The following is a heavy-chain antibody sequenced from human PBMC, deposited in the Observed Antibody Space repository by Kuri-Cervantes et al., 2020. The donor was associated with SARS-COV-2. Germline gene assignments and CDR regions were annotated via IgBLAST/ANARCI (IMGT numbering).Heavy chain of an antibody. CDR2: INHSGST. D-gene: IGHD6-6*01. CDR1: GGSFSGYY. CDR3: ARGSSSSPFRHYYYYGMDV. J-gene: IGHJ6*02. Sequence: SETLSLTCAVYGGSFSGYYWSWIRQPPGKGLEWIGEINHSGSTYYNPSLKSRVTISVDTSKNQFSLKLSSVTAADTAVYYCARGSSSSPFRHYYYYGMDVWGQGTTVTVSS. V-gene: IGHV4-34*01.